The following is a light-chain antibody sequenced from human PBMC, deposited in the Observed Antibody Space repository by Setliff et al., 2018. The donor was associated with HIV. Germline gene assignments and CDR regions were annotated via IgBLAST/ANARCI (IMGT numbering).Light chain of an antibody. CDR1: SSDVGAFNY. CDR2: EVS. J-gene: IGLJ3*02. CDR3: SSYTSSNTYV. V-gene: IGLV2-14*01. Sequence: QSALTQPASVSGSPGQSITISCTGSSSDVGAFNYVSWYQQHPGKAPKLIISEVSNRPSGVSNRFSGSKSGNTASLTLSGLQAEDEADYYCSSYTSSNTYVFGGGTKVTVL.